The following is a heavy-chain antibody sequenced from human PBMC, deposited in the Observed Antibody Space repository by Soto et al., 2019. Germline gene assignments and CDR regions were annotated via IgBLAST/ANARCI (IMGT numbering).Heavy chain of an antibody. J-gene: IGHJ2*01. Sequence: QVQLVESGGGVVQPGRSLRLSCAASGFTFSSYSMHWVRQAPGKGLEWVAVIWYDGSNKHYADSVKGRFTISRDNSKNTLYLQMNILRAEDTAVYYCARPTMTTVTVYFDLWGRGTLVTVSS. D-gene: IGHD4-17*01. CDR2: IWYDGSNK. CDR3: ARPTMTTVTVYFDL. CDR1: GFTFSSYS. V-gene: IGHV3-33*01.